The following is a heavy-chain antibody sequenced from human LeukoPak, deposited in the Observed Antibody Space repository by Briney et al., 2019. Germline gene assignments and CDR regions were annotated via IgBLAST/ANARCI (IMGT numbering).Heavy chain of an antibody. Sequence: SQTLSLTCTVSGGSISSGGYYWSWLRQPPGKGLEWIGYIYHSGSTYYNPSLKSRVTISVDRSKNQFSLKLSSVTAADTAVYYCARDRPLGATASWGQGTLVTVSS. CDR2: IYHSGST. D-gene: IGHD1-26*01. CDR1: GGSISSGGYY. V-gene: IGHV4-30-2*01. J-gene: IGHJ4*02. CDR3: ARDRPLGATAS.